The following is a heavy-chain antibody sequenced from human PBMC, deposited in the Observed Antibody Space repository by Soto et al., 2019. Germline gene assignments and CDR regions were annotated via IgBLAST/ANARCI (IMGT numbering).Heavy chain of an antibody. CDR2: IYSTGTT. CDR3: ARETPQGRFGP. J-gene: IGHJ5*02. CDR1: GGPIYSYY. V-gene: IGHV4-59*13. Sequence: PSEILSLPCTLCGGPIYSYYCSWIRQSPRKQLEWIGYIYSTGTTSYNPSLKSRLTISVNTSNKHFSLKLRSLTAAGTAVDYCARETPQGRFGPRGQGAPVTVSS.